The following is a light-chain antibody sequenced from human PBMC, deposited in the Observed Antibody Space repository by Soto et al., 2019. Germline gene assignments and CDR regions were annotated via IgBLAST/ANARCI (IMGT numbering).Light chain of an antibody. V-gene: IGLV2-8*01. J-gene: IGLJ2*01. CDR1: SSDVGGYNY. CDR3: SSHAGGQNVV. Sequence: QSALTQPPSASGSPGQSVTISCTGTSSDVGGYNYVSWYQQHPGKAPKVIIYDVNKRPSGVPDRFSGSKSGNTASLTVSGLQAEDEGDYYCSSHAGGQNVVFGGGTKVTVL. CDR2: DVN.